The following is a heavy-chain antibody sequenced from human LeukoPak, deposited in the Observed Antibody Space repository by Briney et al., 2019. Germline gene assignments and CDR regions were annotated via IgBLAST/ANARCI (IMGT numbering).Heavy chain of an antibody. D-gene: IGHD3-10*01. CDR3: AKGPDPGGFGY. J-gene: IGHJ4*02. V-gene: IGHV3-30*18. CDR2: ISYDGTKK. CDR1: GFTFSDYG. Sequence: GGSLRLSCAASGFTFSDYGIHWVRQAPGKGLLWVAVISYDGTKKYYADSVKGRLTISRDNSNNTLYLQINSLKAEDTAVYYCAKGPDPGGFGYWGQGTLVTVSS.